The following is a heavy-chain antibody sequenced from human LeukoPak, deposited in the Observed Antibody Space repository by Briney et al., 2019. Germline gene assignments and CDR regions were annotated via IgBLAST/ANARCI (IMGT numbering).Heavy chain of an antibody. Sequence: GGTLRLSCAASGFTFSSYGMSWVRQAPGKGLEWVSAISGSGGSTYYADSVKGRFTISRDNSKNTLYLQMNSLRADDTAMYYCARGSYSSSWKTFGYWGQGTLVTVSS. V-gene: IGHV3-23*01. CDR1: GFTFSSYG. J-gene: IGHJ4*02. CDR2: ISGSGGST. D-gene: IGHD6-13*01. CDR3: ARGSYSSSWKTFGY.